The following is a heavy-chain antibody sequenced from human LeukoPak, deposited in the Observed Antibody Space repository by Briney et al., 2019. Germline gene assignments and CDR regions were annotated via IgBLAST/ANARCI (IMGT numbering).Heavy chain of an antibody. V-gene: IGHV4-4*02. CDR3: AGPNWWDAFDI. D-gene: IGHD2-15*01. J-gene: IGHJ3*02. CDR1: GVSISSSNW. Sequence: PSETLSLTCAVSGVSISSSNWWSWVRQPPGQGLGWIGEIYHSGSTNYNPSLKSRVTISVDKSKNQFSLKLSSVTAADTAVYYCAGPNWWDAFDIWGQGTMVTVSS. CDR2: IYHSGST.